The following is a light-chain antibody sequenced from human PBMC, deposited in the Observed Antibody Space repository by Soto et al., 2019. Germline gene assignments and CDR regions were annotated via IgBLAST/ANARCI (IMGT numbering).Light chain of an antibody. CDR1: QSISSY. CDR3: QQSYSTPLT. V-gene: IGKV1-39*01. CDR2: AAS. Sequence: DIQMTQSPSSLSASVGDRVTITCRASQSISSYLNWYQQKPGKAPKLLIYAASSLQSGVPSRFSGSGHGTAFTLTISSLQPEDFATYYCQQSYSTPLTFGGGTKVEIK. J-gene: IGKJ4*01.